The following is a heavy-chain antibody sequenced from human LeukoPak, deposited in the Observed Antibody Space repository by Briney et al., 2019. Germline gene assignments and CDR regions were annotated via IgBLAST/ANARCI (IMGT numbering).Heavy chain of an antibody. Sequence: SETLSLTCTVSGGSISSYYWSWIRQPPGKGLEWIGCIYYSGSTYYNPSLKSRVTISVDTSKNQFSLKLSSVTAADTAVYYCARGRFDYYDTSGYYRPREYYYYYYYMDVWGKGTTVTISS. J-gene: IGHJ6*03. CDR3: ARGRFDYYDTSGYYRPREYYYYYYYMDV. CDR1: GGSISSYY. V-gene: IGHV4-59*01. D-gene: IGHD3-22*01. CDR2: IYYSGST.